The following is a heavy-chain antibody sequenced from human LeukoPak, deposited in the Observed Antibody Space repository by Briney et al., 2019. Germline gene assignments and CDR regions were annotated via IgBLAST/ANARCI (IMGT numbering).Heavy chain of an antibody. J-gene: IGHJ5*02. V-gene: IGHV3-48*01. CDR2: ISTNTTTI. Sequence: GGSLRLSCAASGFTFKFYSMNWVRQAPGKGLEWVSYISTNTTTIYYADSVKGRFTISRDNSKNTLYLQMNSLRAEDTAVYYCAKVYDNQLLFNWFDPWGQGTLVTVSS. D-gene: IGHD2-2*01. CDR3: AKVYDNQLLFNWFDP. CDR1: GFTFKFYS.